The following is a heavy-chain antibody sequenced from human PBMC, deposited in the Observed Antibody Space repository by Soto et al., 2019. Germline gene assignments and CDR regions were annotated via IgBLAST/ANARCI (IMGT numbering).Heavy chain of an antibody. D-gene: IGHD3-9*01. J-gene: IGHJ4*02. CDR1: GVTFSNYA. V-gene: IGHV3-23*01. CDR3: ARFVTGYGRKILELYY. CDR2: IRDSATNT. Sequence: EVQLLESGGGLVQPGGSLKVSCAASGVTFSNYALSWVRQAPGKELEWVAAIRDSATNTYYADSVKGRFTISRDNSENTLFLQMNSLRAEDTAIYYCARFVTGYGRKILELYYWGQGTRFTVSS.